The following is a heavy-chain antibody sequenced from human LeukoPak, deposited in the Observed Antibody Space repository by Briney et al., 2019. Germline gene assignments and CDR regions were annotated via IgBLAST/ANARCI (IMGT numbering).Heavy chain of an antibody. CDR3: AKTGTDLGVSSRRNYYYMDV. CDR1: GFTFSSYW. Sequence: PGGSLRLSCAASGFTFSSYWMSWVRQAPGKGLEWVANIKQDGSEKYYVGSVKGRFTISRDNSKNTLYLQMNSLRAEDTAVYYCAKTGTDLGVSSRRNYYYMDVWGKGTTVTVSS. V-gene: IGHV3-7*01. J-gene: IGHJ6*03. D-gene: IGHD1-7*01. CDR2: IKQDGSEK.